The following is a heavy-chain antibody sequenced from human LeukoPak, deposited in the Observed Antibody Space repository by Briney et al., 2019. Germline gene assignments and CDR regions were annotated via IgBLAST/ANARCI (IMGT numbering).Heavy chain of an antibody. V-gene: IGHV3-9*01. D-gene: IGHD6-19*01. Sequence: PTGGSLRLSCAASGFTFDDYAMHWVRQAPGKGLEWVSGISWNSGRIGYADSVKGRFTISRDNSKNTLYLQMNSLESEDTAVYYCAKDRWGAVASFDYWGQGTLVTVSS. CDR3: AKDRWGAVASFDY. J-gene: IGHJ4*02. CDR2: ISWNSGRI. CDR1: GFTFDDYA.